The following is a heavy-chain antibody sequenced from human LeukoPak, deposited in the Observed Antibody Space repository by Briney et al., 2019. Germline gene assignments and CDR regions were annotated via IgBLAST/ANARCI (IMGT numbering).Heavy chain of an antibody. CDR2: ISGSGGST. D-gene: IGHD2-8*02. Sequence: TGGSLRLSCAASEFTFSNYAMTWVRQAPGKVLEWVSGISGSGGSTYYADSVKGRFTISRDNSKNTLYLQMNSLRAEDTAVYYCAKCKGDSAGSLEYWGQGTLVTVSS. CDR3: AKCKGDSAGSLEY. J-gene: IGHJ4*02. CDR1: EFTFSNYA. V-gene: IGHV3-23*01.